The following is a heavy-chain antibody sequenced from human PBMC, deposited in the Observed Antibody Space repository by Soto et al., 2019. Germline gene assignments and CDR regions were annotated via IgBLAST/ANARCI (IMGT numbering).Heavy chain of an antibody. V-gene: IGHV1-8*01. D-gene: IGHD3-10*01. CDR2: MNPNSGNT. J-gene: IGHJ3*02. CDR1: GYTFTSYD. Sequence: ASVKVSCKASGYTFTSYDINWVRQATGQGLEWMGWMNPNSGNTGYAQKFQGRVTMTRNTSISTAYMELSSLRSDDTAVYYCARDLRGLLWFGELLSPGDIWGQGTMVTVSS. CDR3: ARDLRGLLWFGELLSPGDI.